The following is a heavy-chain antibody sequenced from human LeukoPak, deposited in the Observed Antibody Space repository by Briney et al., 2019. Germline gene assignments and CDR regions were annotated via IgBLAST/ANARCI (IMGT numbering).Heavy chain of an antibody. V-gene: IGHV3-23*01. CDR3: ARDNDSRYPPHFDY. D-gene: IGHD3-16*01. CDR1: GFTFSSYA. CDR2: ISGSGGST. Sequence: EGSLRLSCAASGFTFSSYAMSWVRQAPGKGLEWVSAISGSGGSTYYAESVKGRFTISRDNSKNTLYLQMNSLRAEDTAVYYCARDNDSRYPPHFDYWGQGTLVTVSS. J-gene: IGHJ4*02.